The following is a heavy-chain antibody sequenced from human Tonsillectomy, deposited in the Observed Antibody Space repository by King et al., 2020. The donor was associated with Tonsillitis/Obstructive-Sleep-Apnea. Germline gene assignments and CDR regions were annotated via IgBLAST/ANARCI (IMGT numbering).Heavy chain of an antibody. V-gene: IGHV3-53*01. J-gene: IGHJ4*02. CDR1: EFSVSYNY. CDR3: SGDPTSITAWGY. CDR2: IYTADRT. Sequence: QLVQSGGGLIQPGGSLRLPCAASEFSVSYNYMSWVRQAPGKGLEWVSAIYTADRTDYADSVKGRFNISRDNSKNTLFLQMNNLRVEDTAMYYCSGDPTSITAWGYWGQGTLVTVSS. D-gene: IGHD1-20*01.